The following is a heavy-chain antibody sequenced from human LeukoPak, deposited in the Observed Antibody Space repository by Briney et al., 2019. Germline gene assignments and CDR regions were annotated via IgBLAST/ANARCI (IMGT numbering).Heavy chain of an antibody. CDR2: ISSSGSAI. J-gene: IGHJ1*01. V-gene: IGHV3-11*01. CDR1: GFTFSDYY. Sequence: GGSLRLSCAASGFTFSDYYMTWIRQAPGKGQEWVSYISSSGSAIYYADSVKGRFTISRDNAKNSLYLQMNSLRAEDTAVYYCAVTVAAGSEYFQRWGQGTLVTVSS. D-gene: IGHD6-19*01. CDR3: AVTVAAGSEYFQR.